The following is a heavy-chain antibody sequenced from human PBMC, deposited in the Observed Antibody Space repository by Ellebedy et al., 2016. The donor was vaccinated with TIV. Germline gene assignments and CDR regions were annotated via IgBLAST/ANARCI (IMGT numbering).Heavy chain of an antibody. V-gene: IGHV4-34*01. Sequence: SETLSLTXAVYGGSFSAYYWNWIRQPPGKGLEWIGEVNHSGSTNYNPSLKSRGTISVDTSKNQFSLKLRYVTAADTAVYYCAKYAAGNYGDSWGQGTLLTVSS. CDR2: VNHSGST. D-gene: IGHD1-7*01. CDR3: AKYAAGNYGDS. CDR1: GGSFSAYY. J-gene: IGHJ5*01.